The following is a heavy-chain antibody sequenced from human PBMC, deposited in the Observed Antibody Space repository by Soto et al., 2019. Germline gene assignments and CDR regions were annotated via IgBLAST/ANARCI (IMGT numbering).Heavy chain of an antibody. V-gene: IGHV1-69*01. CDR1: GDTFSSYV. D-gene: IGHD2-8*02. Sequence: QVHLEQSGAEVKKPGSSVKVSCKFSGDTFSSYVIIWVRQAPGQGLEWMGGIIPVSGTANYAQKFHGRVTISAEAATNTDYMELSSVRFDDTAVYYCATVDRSVALVGWFDPWGQGTLVTVSS. CDR2: IIPVSGTA. J-gene: IGHJ5*02. CDR3: ATVDRSVALVGWFDP.